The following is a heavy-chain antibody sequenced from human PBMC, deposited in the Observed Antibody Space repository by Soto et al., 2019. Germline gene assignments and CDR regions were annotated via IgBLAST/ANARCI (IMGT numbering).Heavy chain of an antibody. Sequence: QVQLVESGGGVVQPRRSLRLSCAASGFTFSSYGMHWVRQAPGKGLEWVAVIWYDGSNKYYADSVKGRFTISRDNSKNTLYLQMNSLRAEDTAVYYCARGKAAAGTGYYYYGMDVWGQGTTVTVSS. CDR1: GFTFSSYG. CDR3: ARGKAAAGTGYYYYGMDV. J-gene: IGHJ6*02. CDR2: IWYDGSNK. D-gene: IGHD6-13*01. V-gene: IGHV3-33*01.